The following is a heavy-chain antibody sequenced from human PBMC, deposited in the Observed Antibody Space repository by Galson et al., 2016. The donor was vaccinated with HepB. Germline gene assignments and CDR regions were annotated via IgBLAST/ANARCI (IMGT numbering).Heavy chain of an antibody. Sequence: SLRLSCAASGFNVGNYYMSWVRQAPGKGLEWISMIYRTGNTFYATSVEGRFTISRDTSENRLFLQMNSLRTDDTAIYYCAKDGDISPGHYYYYMDVWGKGTTVTVSS. D-gene: IGHD7-27*01. CDR1: GFNVGNYY. CDR3: AKDGDISPGHYYYYMDV. V-gene: IGHV3-66*02. J-gene: IGHJ6*03. CDR2: IYRTGNT.